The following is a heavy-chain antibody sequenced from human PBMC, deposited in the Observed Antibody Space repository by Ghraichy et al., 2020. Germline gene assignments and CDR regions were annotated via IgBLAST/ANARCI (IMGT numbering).Heavy chain of an antibody. J-gene: IGHJ4*02. D-gene: IGHD3-3*01. CDR3: ARLPAGFGVANFDVVDY. V-gene: IGHV4-61*02. CDR1: GGSISSGSYY. Sequence: SQTISLTCTVSGGSISSGSYYWSWIRQPAGKGLEWIGRIYTSGSTNYNPSLKSRVTISVDTSKNQFSLKLSSVTAADTAVYYCARLPAGFGVANFDVVDYWGQGTLVTVSS. CDR2: IYTSGST.